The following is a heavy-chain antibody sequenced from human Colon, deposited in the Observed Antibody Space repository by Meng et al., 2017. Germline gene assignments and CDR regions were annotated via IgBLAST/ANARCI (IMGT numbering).Heavy chain of an antibody. D-gene: IGHD2-21*02. CDR2: ITPTSGTS. V-gene: IGHV1-69*06. CDR3: ARKGGFCDSDCYYLDF. Sequence: QGQLVQFGAEVKKPGSSVKVSCKADGYTFNNYPINWVRQAPGQGLEWMGAITPTSGTSNYAQTFQGRVTFIADKSTNTAYMELNSLKSEDTAVYYCARKGGFCDSDCYYLDFWGQGTLVTVSS. J-gene: IGHJ4*02. CDR1: GYTFNNYP.